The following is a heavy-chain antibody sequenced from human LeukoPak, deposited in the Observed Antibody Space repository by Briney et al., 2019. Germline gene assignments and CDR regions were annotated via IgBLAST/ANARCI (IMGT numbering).Heavy chain of an antibody. D-gene: IGHD2-21*01. CDR2: VNSDGSEI. J-gene: IGHJ4*02. V-gene: IGHV3-74*01. CDR1: GFTFSSYW. Sequence: PGGSLRLSXAASGFTFSSYWMHWVRQAPGKGLVWVSRVNSDGSEIGYADSVKGRFTISRDNAKNTLYLQMNSLSAEDTAMYYCARGHVAGSDRHWDYWGQGSLANVSS. CDR3: ARGHVAGSDRHWDY.